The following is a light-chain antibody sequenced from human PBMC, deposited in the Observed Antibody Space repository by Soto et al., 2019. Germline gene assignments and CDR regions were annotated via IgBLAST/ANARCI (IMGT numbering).Light chain of an antibody. CDR1: QSISSW. Sequence: DIQMTQSPSTLSASVGDRVTITCRASQSISSWLAWYQQKPGKAPKLLISYAANLESGVPSRFSGSGSGTEFTLTISSLQPDDFATYYCQHYNSYSQAFGQGTTVEIK. CDR3: QHYNSYSQA. CDR2: YAA. J-gene: IGKJ1*01. V-gene: IGKV1-5*01.